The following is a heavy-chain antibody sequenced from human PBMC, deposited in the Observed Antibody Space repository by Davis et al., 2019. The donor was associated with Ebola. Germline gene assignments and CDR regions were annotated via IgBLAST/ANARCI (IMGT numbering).Heavy chain of an antibody. CDR3: AKDKGQWELPDH. Sequence: GESLKISCAASGFSFSSFAMSWVRQAPGKGLEWVSASSDNGGRTYYADSVRGRFTISRDNSKNTLYLQMNSLRVEDTAVYYCAKDKGQWELPDHWGQGTLVTVSS. V-gene: IGHV3-23*01. D-gene: IGHD1-26*01. CDR1: GFSFSSFA. CDR2: SSDNGGRT. J-gene: IGHJ4*02.